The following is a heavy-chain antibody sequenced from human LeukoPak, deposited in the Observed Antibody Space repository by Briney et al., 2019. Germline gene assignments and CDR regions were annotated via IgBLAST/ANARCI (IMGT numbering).Heavy chain of an antibody. D-gene: IGHD6-19*01. CDR2: INGDGRNI. V-gene: IGHV3-74*01. J-gene: IGHJ4*02. Sequence: PGGSLRLSCVASGFTFSSYWMHWVRQDPRKGLVWVSRINGDGRNINYTDSVRGRFTISRDNAKNTLFLQMNTLRVEDTGIYYCARFYFPEEHDRAWYEAHWGQGIRVTVS. CDR1: GFTFSSYW. CDR3: ARFYFPEEHDRAWYEAH.